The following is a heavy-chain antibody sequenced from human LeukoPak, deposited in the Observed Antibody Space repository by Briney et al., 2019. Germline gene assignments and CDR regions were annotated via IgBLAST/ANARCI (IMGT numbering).Heavy chain of an antibody. CDR3: ARQGNNWFDP. D-gene: IGHD3-10*01. J-gene: IGHJ5*02. CDR2: ISPSGST. Sequence: SETLSLTCTVSGRSIRSNYWSWIRQPAGKGLEWIGRISPSGSTYYNPSLKSRVTISVDTSKNQFSLKLSSVTAADTAVYYCARQGNNWFDPWGQGTLVTVSS. CDR1: GRSIRSNY. V-gene: IGHV4-4*07.